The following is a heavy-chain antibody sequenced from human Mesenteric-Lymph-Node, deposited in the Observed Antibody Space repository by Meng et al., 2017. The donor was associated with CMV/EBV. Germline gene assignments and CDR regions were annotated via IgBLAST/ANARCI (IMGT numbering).Heavy chain of an antibody. Sequence: GESLKISCAVSGFTFSSSAMRWARQAPGKGLEWVSVVYSGGRSTKYADSVKGRFTISRDNSKNTLYPQMKSLRAEDTAVYYCAKDLFYDASGYYLGNWGQGALVTVSS. J-gene: IGHJ4*02. CDR1: GFTFSSSA. CDR2: VYSGGRST. V-gene: IGHV3-23*03. CDR3: AKDLFYDASGYYLGN. D-gene: IGHD3-22*01.